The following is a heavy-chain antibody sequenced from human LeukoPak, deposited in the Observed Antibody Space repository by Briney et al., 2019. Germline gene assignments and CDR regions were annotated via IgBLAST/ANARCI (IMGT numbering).Heavy chain of an antibody. CDR2: ISEDGRTT. V-gene: IGHV3-43*02. Sequence: GGSLRLSCAASGFSFDDYAMHWVRQAPGKSLQWVSLISEDGRTTYYADSVKGRFTISRDNSKNSLYLQMNSLRAEDTAVYYCARHCSSTSCHRALDYWGQGTLVTVSS. CDR3: ARHCSSTSCHRALDY. CDR1: GFSFDDYA. J-gene: IGHJ4*02. D-gene: IGHD2-2*02.